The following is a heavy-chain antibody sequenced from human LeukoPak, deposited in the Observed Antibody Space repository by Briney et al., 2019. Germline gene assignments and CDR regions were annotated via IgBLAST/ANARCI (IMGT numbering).Heavy chain of an antibody. D-gene: IGHD3-9*01. CDR2: IYYTGST. CDR1: GGSIISYY. Sequence: TSETLSLTCTVFGGSIISYYWSWIRQPPGKGLEWIGYIYYTGSTNYNPSLKSRVTISVDTSKNQFSLKLRSVTAADTAVYYCARGYDTPGYWGQGTLVTVSS. CDR3: ARGYDTPGY. V-gene: IGHV4-59*01. J-gene: IGHJ4*02.